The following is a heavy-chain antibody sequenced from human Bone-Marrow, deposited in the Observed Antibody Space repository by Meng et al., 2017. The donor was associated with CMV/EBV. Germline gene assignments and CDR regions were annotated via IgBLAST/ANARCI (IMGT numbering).Heavy chain of an antibody. Sequence: ETLSLTCAVSGGSISSSNWWSWVRQAPGKGLEWVSTTRGSGSMTHYADSVKGRFAASRDNSKDTLDLQMNRLRVEDTAIYYCARRGNYMSDSFDVWGRGTAVTVAS. CDR3: ARRGNYMSDSFDV. J-gene: IGHJ3*01. V-gene: IGHV3-23*01. CDR1: GGSISSSN. D-gene: IGHD3-16*01. CDR2: TRGSGSMT.